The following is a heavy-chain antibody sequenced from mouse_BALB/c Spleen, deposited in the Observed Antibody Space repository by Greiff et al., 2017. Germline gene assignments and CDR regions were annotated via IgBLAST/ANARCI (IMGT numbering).Heavy chain of an antibody. CDR3: ARWWLLRAMDY. Sequence: VQLKQSGAELVKPGASVKLSCTASGFNIKDTYMHWVKQRPEQGLEWIGRIDPANGNTKYDPKFQGKATITADTSSNTAYLQLSSLTSEDTAVYYCARWWLLRAMDYWGQGTSVTVSS. CDR1: GFNIKDTY. V-gene: IGHV14-3*02. D-gene: IGHD2-3*01. CDR2: IDPANGNT. J-gene: IGHJ4*01.